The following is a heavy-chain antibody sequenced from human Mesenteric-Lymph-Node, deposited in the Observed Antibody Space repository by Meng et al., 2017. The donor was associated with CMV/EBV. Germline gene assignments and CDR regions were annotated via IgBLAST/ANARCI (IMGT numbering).Heavy chain of an antibody. Sequence: GGSLRLSCAASGLAVSSSYLSWVRQAPGKGLEWVSAIRGGGGGTYYADSVKGRFTFSRDNSETTLFLQMNSLRAEDTAVYYCAKGHSIGYNYLDSWGQGTLVTVSS. V-gene: IGHV3-23*01. CDR1: GLAVSSSY. CDR3: AKGHSIGYNYLDS. J-gene: IGHJ4*02. D-gene: IGHD6-19*01. CDR2: IRGGGGGT.